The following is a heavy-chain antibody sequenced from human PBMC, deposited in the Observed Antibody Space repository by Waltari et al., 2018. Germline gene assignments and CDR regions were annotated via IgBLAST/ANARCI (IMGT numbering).Heavy chain of an antibody. Sequence: EVQLVQSGAEVKKPGESLKISCKGSGYSFTSYWIGWVLQIPGKGLEWMGIIYTGDADTRYSPSFQGQGTISADRSISTAYLRWSSLKASDAAMYYCARQGSPTVTYDAFDIWGQGTMVTVSA. CDR3: ARQGSPTVTYDAFDI. CDR1: GYSFTSYW. J-gene: IGHJ3*02. CDR2: IYTGDADT. V-gene: IGHV5-51*06. D-gene: IGHD4-17*01.